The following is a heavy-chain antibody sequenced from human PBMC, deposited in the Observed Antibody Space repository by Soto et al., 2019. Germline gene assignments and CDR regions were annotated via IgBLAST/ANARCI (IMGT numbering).Heavy chain of an antibody. CDR1: GYNYNDFW. Sequence: PGESLKISCKGSGYNYNDFWIAWVRQMPGKGPEWMGIIYPGDSETVYSPSFQGQVTISVDKSVSTAYLQWSSLEASDIATYYCARQAKRVRRGHDVFDIWGQGTMVTVSS. D-gene: IGHD3-10*02. CDR3: ARQAKRVRRGHDVFDI. CDR2: IYPGDSET. J-gene: IGHJ3*02. V-gene: IGHV5-51*01.